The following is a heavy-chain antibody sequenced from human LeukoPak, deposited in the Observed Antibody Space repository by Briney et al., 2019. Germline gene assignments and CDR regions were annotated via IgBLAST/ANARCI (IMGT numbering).Heavy chain of an antibody. J-gene: IGHJ4*02. CDR3: ARDGSGRDFSLDY. D-gene: IGHD3-10*01. Sequence: PGGSLRLSCEISGYMFSNAYLNWVRQAPGKGLEWVADIRNDGSNIYNVDSVRGRFTISRDNAKNSLFLQMNSLKDEGTAVYYCARDGSGRDFSLDYWGQGTLVTVSS. V-gene: IGHV3-7*04. CDR2: IRNDGSNI. CDR1: GYMFSNAY.